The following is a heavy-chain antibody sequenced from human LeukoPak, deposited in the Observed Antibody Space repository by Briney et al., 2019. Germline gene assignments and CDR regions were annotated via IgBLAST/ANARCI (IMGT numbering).Heavy chain of an antibody. CDR2: IYSGGST. J-gene: IGHJ4*02. Sequence: GGSLRLSCAASGFTVSSNYMSWVRQAPGKGLEWVSVIYSGGSTYYADSVKGRFTISRGNSKNTLYLQMNSLRAEDTAVYYCARSGSYYIFDYWGQGTLVTVSS. D-gene: IGHD1-26*01. CDR3: ARSGSYYIFDY. V-gene: IGHV3-53*01. CDR1: GFTVSSNY.